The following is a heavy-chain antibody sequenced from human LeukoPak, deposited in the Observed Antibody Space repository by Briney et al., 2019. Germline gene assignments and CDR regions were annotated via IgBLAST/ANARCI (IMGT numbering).Heavy chain of an antibody. CDR1: GFTFSDYY. CDR2: ISSSGSTI. Sequence: GGSLRLSCAASGFTFSDYYMSWIRQAPGKGLEWVSYISSSGSTIYYADSVKGRFTISRDNAKNSLYLQMNSLRAEDTAVYYCARDPPFEYRSSNDYYYYYMDVWGKGTTVTVPS. V-gene: IGHV3-11*04. D-gene: IGHD6-6*01. J-gene: IGHJ6*03. CDR3: ARDPPFEYRSSNDYYYYYMDV.